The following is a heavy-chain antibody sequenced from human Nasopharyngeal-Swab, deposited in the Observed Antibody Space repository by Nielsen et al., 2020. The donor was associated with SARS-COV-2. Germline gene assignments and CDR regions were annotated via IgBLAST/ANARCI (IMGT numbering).Heavy chain of an antibody. CDR3: ARHSSWFASLVFDY. CDR1: GGTFSSYA. D-gene: IGHD6-13*01. Sequence: ASVKVSCKASGGTFSSYAISWVRQAPGQGLEWMGWISAYNGNTNYAQKLQGRVTMTTDTSTSTAYMELRSLRSDDTAVYYCARHSSWFASLVFDYWGQGTLVTVSS. J-gene: IGHJ4*02. CDR2: ISAYNGNT. V-gene: IGHV1-18*01.